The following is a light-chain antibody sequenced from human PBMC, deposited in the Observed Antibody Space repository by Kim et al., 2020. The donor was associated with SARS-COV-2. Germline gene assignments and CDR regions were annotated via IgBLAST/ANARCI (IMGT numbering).Light chain of an antibody. V-gene: IGKV3-20*01. CDR3: QQYSIRPPYT. CDR2: SGS. Sequence: IVLTQSPGSLSLSPGERATLSCRASQSVCSICLAWYQQKSGQAPRLLIYSGSTRATGIPDRFSGSGSGTDFTLTISRLEPEDSAMYYCQQYSIRPPYTCGQGTKLEIK. CDR1: QSVCSIC. J-gene: IGKJ2*01.